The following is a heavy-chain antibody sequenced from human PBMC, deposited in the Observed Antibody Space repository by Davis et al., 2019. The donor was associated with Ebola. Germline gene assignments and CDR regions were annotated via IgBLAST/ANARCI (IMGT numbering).Heavy chain of an antibody. Sequence: MPSETLSLTCTVSGDSISSYYWSWIRQTPGKELEWIGYIHHSGTTNYSPSLKSRVTMSVDTSKNQFSLNLSSVTAADTAVYYCARIVKYCIDAVCQNWFDPWGQGTLVTVSS. D-gene: IGHD2-8*01. CDR3: ARIVKYCIDAVCQNWFDP. V-gene: IGHV4-59*01. CDR1: GDSISSYY. CDR2: IHHSGTT. J-gene: IGHJ5*02.